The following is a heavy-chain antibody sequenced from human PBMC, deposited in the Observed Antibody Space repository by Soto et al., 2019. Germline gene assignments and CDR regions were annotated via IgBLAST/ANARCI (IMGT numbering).Heavy chain of an antibody. J-gene: IGHJ6*02. V-gene: IGHV1-69*12. CDR1: GGTFSSYA. D-gene: IGHD2-15*01. CDR2: IIPIFGTA. CDR3: ASSSDRAYCSGGSCRRGYYYGMDV. Sequence: QVQLVQSGAEVKKPGSSVKVSCKASGGTFSSYAISWVRQAPGQGLEWMGGIIPIFGTANYAQKFQGRVTITADESTSTADMELSSLRSEDTAVYYCASSSDRAYCSGGSCRRGYYYGMDVWGQGTTVTVSS.